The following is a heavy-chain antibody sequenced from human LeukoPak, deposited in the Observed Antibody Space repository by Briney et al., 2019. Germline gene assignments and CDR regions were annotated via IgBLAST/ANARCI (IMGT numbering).Heavy chain of an antibody. CDR2: ISYTGST. CDR1: GGSFSGYY. Sequence: PSETLSLTCAVYGGSFSGYYWSWIRQPPGKGLEWIGYISYTGSTNYNPSLQSRVTMSIDTSKNQFSLKLSSVTAADTAVYYCASGGYCGSTSCYPTWFDPWGQGTLVTVSS. CDR3: ASGGYCGSTSCYPTWFDP. D-gene: IGHD2-2*01. J-gene: IGHJ5*02. V-gene: IGHV4-59*01.